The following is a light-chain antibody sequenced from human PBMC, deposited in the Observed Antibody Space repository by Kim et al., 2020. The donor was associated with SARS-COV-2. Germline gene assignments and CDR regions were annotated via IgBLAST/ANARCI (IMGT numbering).Light chain of an antibody. V-gene: IGLV3-1*01. J-gene: IGLJ1*01. Sequence: SYELTQPPSVSVSPGQTASITCSGDKLGDKYASWYQQKPGQSPVVVIFRDNRRPSGIPERFSGSNSGNTDTLTISGTQAMDEADYYCQAWDSSIYVFGTGTKVTVL. CDR3: QAWDSSIYV. CDR1: KLGDKY. CDR2: RDN.